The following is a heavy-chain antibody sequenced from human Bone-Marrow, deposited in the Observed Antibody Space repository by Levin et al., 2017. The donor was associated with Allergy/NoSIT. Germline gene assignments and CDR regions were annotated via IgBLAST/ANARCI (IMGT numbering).Heavy chain of an antibody. D-gene: IGHD5-24*01. J-gene: IGHJ6*02. CDR1: FFLFPPSS. CDR3: AKYGGTMATVSYYYGLDV. V-gene: IGHV3-23*01. CDR2: LTGTGKNT. Sequence: GESLKISCASSFFLFPPSSLSFFLPSPFKGLEWVSSLTGTGKNTKYADSVKGRFTISRDNSKNKVYLQMNSLRVEDSAVYYCAKYGGTMATVSYYYGLDVWGQGTTVTVSS.